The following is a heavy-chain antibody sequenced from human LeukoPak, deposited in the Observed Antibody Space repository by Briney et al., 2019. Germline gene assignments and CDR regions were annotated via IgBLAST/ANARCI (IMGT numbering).Heavy chain of an antibody. J-gene: IGHJ4*02. CDR2: IIPIFGTA. CDR1: GGTFSSYT. Sequence: SVKVSCKASGGTFSSYTISWVRQAPGQGLEWMGGIIPIFGTANYAQKFQGRVTITADESTSTAYMELSSLRSEDTAVYYCARGGDLAYCGGDCHGIFDYWGQGTLVTVSS. D-gene: IGHD2-21*01. V-gene: IGHV1-69*13. CDR3: ARGGDLAYCGGDCHGIFDY.